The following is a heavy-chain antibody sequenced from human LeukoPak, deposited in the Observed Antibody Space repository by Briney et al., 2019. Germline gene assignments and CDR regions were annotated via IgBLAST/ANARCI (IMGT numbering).Heavy chain of an antibody. J-gene: IGHJ4*02. V-gene: IGHV3-23*01. CDR1: GFTFSSYA. Sequence: GGSLRLSCAASGFTFSSYAMSWVRQAPGKGLEWVSAISGSGGSTYYADSVKGRFTISRDNSKNTLYPQMNSLRAEDTAVYYCAKETYRIAAAGPNFDYWGQGTLVTVSS. CDR2: ISGSGGST. D-gene: IGHD6-13*01. CDR3: AKETYRIAAAGPNFDY.